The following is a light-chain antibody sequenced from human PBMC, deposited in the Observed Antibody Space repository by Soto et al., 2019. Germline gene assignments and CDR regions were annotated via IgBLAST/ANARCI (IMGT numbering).Light chain of an antibody. CDR2: DAS. V-gene: IGKV3D-20*02. CDR1: QTGRNNY. J-gene: IGKJ5*01. CDR3: QQRSKWTPEVT. Sequence: EFVLTQSPGTLSLSPGERATLSCRASQTGRNNYLAWYQQKPGQAPRLLVYDASSRATGIPDRFTGGVSGTHFSLTTSRLKPEDFAVYYCQQRSKWTPEVTFGQGTRLEIK.